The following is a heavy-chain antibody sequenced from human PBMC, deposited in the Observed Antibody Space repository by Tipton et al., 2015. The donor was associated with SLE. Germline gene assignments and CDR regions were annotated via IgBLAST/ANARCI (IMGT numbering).Heavy chain of an antibody. CDR3: AGAGLAGTFDI. V-gene: IGHV3-11*04. Sequence: QLVQSGGGLVKPGGSLRLSCAASGFTFSDYYMSWIRQAPGKGLEWVSYISSSGGTIYYADSVKGRFTISRDNAKNSLYLRMNTLRAEDTAVYYCAGAGLAGTFDIWGQGTMVTVSS. J-gene: IGHJ3*02. CDR2: ISSSGGTI. CDR1: GFTFSDYY. D-gene: IGHD1-14*01.